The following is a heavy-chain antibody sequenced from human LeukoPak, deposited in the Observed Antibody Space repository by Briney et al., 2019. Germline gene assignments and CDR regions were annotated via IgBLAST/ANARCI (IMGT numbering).Heavy chain of an antibody. J-gene: IGHJ4*02. CDR1: VGSISSYY. Sequence: SETLSLTCSVSVGSISSYYWSWIRQPPGEALEWIGSIYHSGYTYYNPSLKSRVTISVDTSKSQFSLKLSSVTAADTAVYYCARSAMFRGVTVDYWGQGTLVTVSS. D-gene: IGHD3-10*01. CDR3: ARSAMFRGVTVDY. V-gene: IGHV4-59*05. CDR2: IYHSGYT.